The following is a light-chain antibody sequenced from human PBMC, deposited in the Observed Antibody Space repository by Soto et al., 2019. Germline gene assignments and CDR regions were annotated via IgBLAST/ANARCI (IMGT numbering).Light chain of an antibody. J-gene: IGLJ3*02. CDR3: SSYTTVRTLV. CDR2: TND. CDR1: RSNIGGNT. V-gene: IGLV1-44*01. Sequence: QSVLTQPPSASGTPGQRVTISCSGSRSNIGGNTVNWYQQLPGTAPKLLIYTNDQRPSGVPDRFSGSKSGNTASLTISGLQTEDEADYYCSSYTTVRTLVFGEGTKVTVL.